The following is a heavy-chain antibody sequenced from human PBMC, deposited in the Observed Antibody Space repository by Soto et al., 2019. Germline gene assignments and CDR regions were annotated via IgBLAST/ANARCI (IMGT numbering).Heavy chain of an antibody. CDR3: AKDRLHGDYFSWFDP. D-gene: IGHD4-17*01. CDR2: ISGSGGST. V-gene: IGHV3-23*01. J-gene: IGHJ5*02. Sequence: LRLSCAASGFTFSSYAMSWVRQAPGKGLEWVSAISGSGGSTYYADSVKGRFTISRDNSRNTLYLQMNSLRAEDTAVYYCAKDRLHGDYFSWFDPWGQGTLVTVSS. CDR1: GFTFSSYA.